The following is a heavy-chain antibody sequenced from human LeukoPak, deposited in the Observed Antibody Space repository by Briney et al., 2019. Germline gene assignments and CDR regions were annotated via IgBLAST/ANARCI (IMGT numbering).Heavy chain of an antibody. D-gene: IGHD1-14*01. J-gene: IGHJ4*02. CDR3: TRYNNDHFDY. CDR2: IAYDGSRA. Sequence: GGSLRPSCAGSGFTFGGYGMHWFRQTPGKGLEWVAVIAYDGSRAFYADSVKGRFTISRDNSKNTMSVQMDDLRAEDTAVYYCTRYNNDHFDYWGQGTLITVSS. V-gene: IGHV3-33*01. CDR1: GFTFGGYG.